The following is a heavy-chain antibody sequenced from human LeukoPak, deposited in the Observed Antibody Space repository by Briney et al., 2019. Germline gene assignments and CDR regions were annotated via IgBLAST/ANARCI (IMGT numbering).Heavy chain of an antibody. CDR3: ARDNDTDYSSSPGWFDS. CDR1: GLSFSSYA. V-gene: IGHV3-30-3*01. Sequence: GGSLRLSCAAPGLSFSSYAMNWVRQAPGKGLEWVAVISSDGSNKFYADSVKGRFTVSRDNSKNTLYLQMNSLRVEDTAVYYCARDNDTDYSSSPGWFDSWGQGTLVTVSS. CDR2: ISSDGSNK. J-gene: IGHJ5*01. D-gene: IGHD6-6*01.